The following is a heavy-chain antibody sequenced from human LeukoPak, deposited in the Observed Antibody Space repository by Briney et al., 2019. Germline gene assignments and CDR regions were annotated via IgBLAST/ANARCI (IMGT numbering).Heavy chain of an antibody. Sequence: PSETLSLTCNVSGDYITTTNYYWAWTRQPPGKGLDWIASIFYSGNTYYNPSLKSRVSISIDTSRKQISLQLRSVSATDTAIYYCARRSRLYKHETTGYHDSWGQGTLVTVSS. D-gene: IGHD3-9*01. CDR3: ARRSRLYKHETTGYHDS. CDR1: GDYITTTNYY. V-gene: IGHV4-39*01. CDR2: IFYSGNT. J-gene: IGHJ4*02.